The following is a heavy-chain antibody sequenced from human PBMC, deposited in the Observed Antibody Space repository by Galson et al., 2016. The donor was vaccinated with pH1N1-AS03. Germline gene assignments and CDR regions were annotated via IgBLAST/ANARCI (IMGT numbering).Heavy chain of an antibody. D-gene: IGHD2-2*01. V-gene: IGHV4-59*01. Sequence: SETLSLTCTVSGGSISSYYWSWIRQPPGKGLEWIGYISNSGSTNYNPSLKSRVTISVDRSKSQFSLNLNSVTAADTAVYYCARVRSEWLGVNSSWYGIDSWGQGTLVTVSS. J-gene: IGHJ4*02. CDR1: GGSISSYY. CDR3: ARVRSEWLGVNSSWYGIDS. CDR2: ISNSGST.